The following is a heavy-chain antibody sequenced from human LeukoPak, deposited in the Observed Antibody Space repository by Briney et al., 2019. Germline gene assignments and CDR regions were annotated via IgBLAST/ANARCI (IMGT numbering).Heavy chain of an antibody. Sequence: GASVKVSCKASGYTFTSNGISWVRQAPGKGLAWMGWISDNSGNTNYAQKMQGRVTMTTETSSSTAYMELRNLRSDDTAVYYCARDKNYRFDYWGQGTLVTVSS. D-gene: IGHD5-24*01. V-gene: IGHV1-18*01. CDR1: GYTFTSNG. CDR3: ARDKNYRFDY. J-gene: IGHJ4*02. CDR2: ISDNSGNT.